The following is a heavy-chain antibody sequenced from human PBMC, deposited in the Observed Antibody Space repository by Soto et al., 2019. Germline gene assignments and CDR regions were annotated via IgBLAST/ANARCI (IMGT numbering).Heavy chain of an antibody. D-gene: IGHD1-1*01. CDR1: GFTFSSYA. V-gene: IGHV3-23*01. J-gene: IGHJ3*02. CDR2: ISGSGGST. CDR3: AKDGGQLERREGNGAFDI. Sequence: GGSLRLSCAASGFTFSSYAMSWVRQAPGKGLEWVSAISGSGGSTYYADSVKGRFTISRDNSKNTLYLQMNSLRAEDTAVYYCAKDGGQLERREGNGAFDIWGQGTMVTVSS.